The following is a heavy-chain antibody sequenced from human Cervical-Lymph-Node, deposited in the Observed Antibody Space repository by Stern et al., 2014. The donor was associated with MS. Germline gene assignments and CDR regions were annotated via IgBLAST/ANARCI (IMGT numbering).Heavy chain of an antibody. CDR3: ARGGRGVGLEY. D-gene: IGHD3-10*01. CDR2: VSYDGTQR. Sequence: QLVESGGGVVQPGRSLTLSCVVSGFTFSTYAMHWVRQAPGKGLAWVAFVSYDGTQRISTDSVKARFTISRDNSKNTLYLHMNSLRDEDTAVYFCARGGRGVGLEYWGQGALVTVSS. J-gene: IGHJ4*02. CDR1: GFTFSTYA. V-gene: IGHV3-30-3*01.